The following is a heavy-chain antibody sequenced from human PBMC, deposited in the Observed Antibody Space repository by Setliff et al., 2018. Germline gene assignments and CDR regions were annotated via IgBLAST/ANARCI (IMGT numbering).Heavy chain of an antibody. J-gene: IGHJ6*03. D-gene: IGHD1-26*01. CDR2: MYSDGST. Sequence: SETLSLTCNVSGVSIANTASYWSWIRQPAGKPLEWIGRMYSDGSTIYNPSLKSRVTISEDTSKNQFSLTLSSVTAADTAIYYCARMSGFLYIDVWGKGTTVTVSS. V-gene: IGHV4-61*02. CDR3: ARMSGFLYIDV. CDR1: GVSIANTASY.